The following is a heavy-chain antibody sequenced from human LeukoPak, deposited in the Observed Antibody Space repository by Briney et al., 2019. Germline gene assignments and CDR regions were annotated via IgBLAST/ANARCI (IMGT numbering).Heavy chain of an antibody. CDR3: ARGYDSSGYYYGEEGYYFDY. V-gene: IGHV1-69*13. D-gene: IGHD3-22*01. Sequence: ASVNVSFTASGGTFSSYAISWVRQAPGQGLEWMGGIIPIFGTANYAQKFQGRVTITADESTSTAYMELSSLRSEDTAVYYCARGYDSSGYYYGEEGYYFDYWGQGTLVTVSS. J-gene: IGHJ4*02. CDR2: IIPIFGTA. CDR1: GGTFSSYA.